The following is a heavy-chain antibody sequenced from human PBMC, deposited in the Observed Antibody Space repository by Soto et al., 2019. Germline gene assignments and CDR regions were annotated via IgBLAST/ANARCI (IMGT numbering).Heavy chain of an antibody. CDR1: GYTFTSYD. J-gene: IGHJ6*02. CDR2: ISAYDGNT. V-gene: IGHV1-18*01. Sequence: ASVKVSCKASGYTFTSYDINWVRQATGQGLEWMGWISAYDGNTKYAQILQGRVSLTTDTSTNTAYMELRSLRSDDTAMYFCARGGYYDSSGSRNYYYYGMNVWGQGTTVTVSS. D-gene: IGHD3-22*01. CDR3: ARGGYYDSSGSRNYYYYGMNV.